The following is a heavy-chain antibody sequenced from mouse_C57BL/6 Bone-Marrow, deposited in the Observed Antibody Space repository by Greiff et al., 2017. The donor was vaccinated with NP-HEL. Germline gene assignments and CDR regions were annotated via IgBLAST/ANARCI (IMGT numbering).Heavy chain of an antibody. D-gene: IGHD2-5*01. CDR3: ARHYYSNYFDY. V-gene: IGHV5-6*01. CDR2: ISSGGSYT. CDR1: GFTFSSYG. Sequence: EVQLQESGGDLVKPGGSLKLSCAASGFTFSSYGMSWVRQTPDKRLEWVATISSGGSYTYYPDSVKGRFTISRDNAKNTLYLQMSSLTSEDTAMYYCARHYYSNYFDYWGQGTTLTVSS. J-gene: IGHJ2*01.